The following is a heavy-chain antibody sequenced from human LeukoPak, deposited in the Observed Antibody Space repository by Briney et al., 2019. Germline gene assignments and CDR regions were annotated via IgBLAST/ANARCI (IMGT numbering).Heavy chain of an antibody. V-gene: IGHV3-53*01. Sequence: PGGSLRLSCAASGFTVSSYYMSWVRQAPGKGLEWVSIIYGGGTTNYADSVKGRFTISRDNSKNTLYLQMNSLRAEDTAVYYCARSQGVGATAYFDRWGRGTLVTVSS. CDR2: IYGGGTT. CDR3: ARSQGVGATAYFDR. D-gene: IGHD1-26*01. J-gene: IGHJ2*01. CDR1: GFTVSSYY.